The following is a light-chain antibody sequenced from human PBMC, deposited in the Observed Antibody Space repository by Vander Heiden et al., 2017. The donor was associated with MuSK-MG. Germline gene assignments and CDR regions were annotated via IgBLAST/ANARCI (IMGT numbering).Light chain of an antibody. Sequence: PGERATLSCRASQRVGSSSLAWFQQKPGQAPRLLIYTASTRATGIPDRFSGSESGTDFTLTISRLEPEDFAVDYCQQYSNSPQTFGQGTRVEIK. CDR3: QQYSNSPQT. J-gene: IGKJ1*01. CDR2: TAS. CDR1: QRVGSSS. V-gene: IGKV3-20*01.